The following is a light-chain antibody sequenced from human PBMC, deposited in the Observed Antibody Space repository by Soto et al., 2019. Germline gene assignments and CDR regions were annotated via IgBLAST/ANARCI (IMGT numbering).Light chain of an antibody. Sequence: EIVLTQSPGTLSLSPGERATLSCRASQSVSAGHLAWYQQKPGQAPRLLIYGASSRATGIPDRFSGSGSETDFTLTISRLEPEDFAVYFCQQYGSSPLTFGGGTKVDIK. CDR1: QSVSAGH. CDR2: GAS. V-gene: IGKV3-20*01. J-gene: IGKJ4*01. CDR3: QQYGSSPLT.